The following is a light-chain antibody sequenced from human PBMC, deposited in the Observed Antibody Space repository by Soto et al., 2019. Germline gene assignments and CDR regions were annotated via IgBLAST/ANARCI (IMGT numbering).Light chain of an antibody. CDR2: DTS. Sequence: EVVMRQSPATLSVSPGDGATLSCRASQGIGDTLAWYQHKPGQTPRLLIYDTSTRATGVPTRFSGSRSGAEFTLTINSLQSEDFAVYYCQPYNTWPLTFGGGTKVEIK. CDR1: QGIGDT. CDR3: QPYNTWPLT. J-gene: IGKJ4*01. V-gene: IGKV3-15*01.